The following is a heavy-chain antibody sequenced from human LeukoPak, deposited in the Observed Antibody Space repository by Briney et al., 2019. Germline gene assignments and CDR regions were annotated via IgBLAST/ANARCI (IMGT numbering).Heavy chain of an antibody. V-gene: IGHV3-30*04. D-gene: IGHD1-1*01. CDR3: ARRGAGTGTTDY. Sequence: GRSLRLSCAASGFTFSSYAMHWVRQAPGKGLEWVAVISYDGSNKYYADSVKGRFTISGDNSKNTLYLQMNSLRAEDTAVYYCARRGAGTGTTDYWGQGTLVTVSS. CDR2: ISYDGSNK. CDR1: GFTFSSYA. J-gene: IGHJ4*02.